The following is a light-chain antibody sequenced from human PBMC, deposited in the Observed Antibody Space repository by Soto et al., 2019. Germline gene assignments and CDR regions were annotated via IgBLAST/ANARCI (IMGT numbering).Light chain of an antibody. V-gene: IGKV1-12*01. CDR3: QQAASFPIT. J-gene: IGKJ5*01. CDR1: QGVSTW. CDR2: TAS. Sequence: IQMTQSPSSVSASVGDRVTITCRASQGVSTWLAWYQQKPGKAPNLLIYTASSLQSGVPSRFSGSGSGTDFTLTINGLQPEDFATYYCQQAASFPITFGQGTRLAIK.